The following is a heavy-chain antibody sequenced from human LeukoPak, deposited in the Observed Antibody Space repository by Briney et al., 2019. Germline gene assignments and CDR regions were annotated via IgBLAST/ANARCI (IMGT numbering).Heavy chain of an antibody. CDR3: ARDHSSSWYRFWDY. J-gene: IGHJ4*02. D-gene: IGHD6-13*01. CDR2: INEDGREK. Sequence: PGGSLRLSCAASGFTFNTYWMTWVRQAPGKGLEWVANINEDGREKYYVDSVKGRIFISRDNAKNSLYLQMNSLRAEDTAVYYCARDHSSSWYRFWDYWGQGTLVTVSS. CDR1: GFTFNTYW. V-gene: IGHV3-7*01.